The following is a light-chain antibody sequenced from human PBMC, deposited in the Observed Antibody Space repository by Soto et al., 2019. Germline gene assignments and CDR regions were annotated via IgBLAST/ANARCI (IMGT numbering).Light chain of an antibody. CDR1: QTISSW. V-gene: IGKV1-5*03. J-gene: IGKJ2*01. CDR2: KAS. Sequence: DIQMTQSPSTLSGSVGDRDTITCRASQTISSWLAWYQQKPGKAPKLLIYKASTLKSGVPSRFSGSGSGTEFTLTISSLQPDDFATYYCQQYDNLPRYTFGQGTKLEIK. CDR3: QQYDNLPRYT.